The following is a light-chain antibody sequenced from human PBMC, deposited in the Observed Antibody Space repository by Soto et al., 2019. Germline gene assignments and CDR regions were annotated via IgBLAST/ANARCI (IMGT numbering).Light chain of an antibody. J-gene: IGKJ5*01. Sequence: EVVLTQSPGTLSLSPGERATLSCRASQSVSDNQLAWYQQKPAQAPRLLIYGASFRATGIPDRFSGSGSGTDFILSISRLEPEDFAVYYCQVRTNWSIAFGRGTRLEIK. CDR1: QSVSDNQ. CDR2: GAS. CDR3: QVRTNWSIA. V-gene: IGKV3D-20*02.